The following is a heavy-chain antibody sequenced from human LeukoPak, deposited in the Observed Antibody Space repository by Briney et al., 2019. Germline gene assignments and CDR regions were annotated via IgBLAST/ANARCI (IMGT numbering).Heavy chain of an antibody. CDR3: VRGLGGHNWFDP. CDR1: GGSFSGYY. V-gene: IGHV4-34*01. D-gene: IGHD3-16*01. Sequence: SETLSLTCAVWGGSFSGYYWSGIRRPPGKGLEWIGEINHSGGTNYNPSLKSRVTISVDTSKNQFSLKLSSVTAADTAVYYCVRGLGGHNWFDPWGQGTLVTVSS. J-gene: IGHJ5*02. CDR2: INHSGGT.